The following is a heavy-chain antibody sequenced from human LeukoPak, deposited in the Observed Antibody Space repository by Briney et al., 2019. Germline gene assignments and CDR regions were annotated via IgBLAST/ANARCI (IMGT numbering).Heavy chain of an antibody. D-gene: IGHD2-2*01. J-gene: IGHJ4*02. CDR1: GFTFGDYA. Sequence: PGRSLRLSCTASGFTFGDYAMSWFRQAPGKGLEWVGCIRSKAWGGATEYAASVKGRFTISRDDSQSIAYLQMNSLKTEDTAVYYCTRDIVVVPAAFFDYWGQGTLVTVSS. V-gene: IGHV3-49*03. CDR2: IRSKAWGGAT. CDR3: TRDIVVVPAAFFDY.